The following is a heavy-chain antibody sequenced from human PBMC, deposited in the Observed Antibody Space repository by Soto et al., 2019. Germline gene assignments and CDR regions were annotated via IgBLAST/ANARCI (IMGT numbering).Heavy chain of an antibody. CDR1: GFTFSSYG. D-gene: IGHD1-26*01. CDR3: ATRSYYYFEY. J-gene: IGHJ4*02. CDR2: MSYDGSNK. Sequence: PGGSLRLSCAASGFTFSSYGMHWVRQAPGKGLEWVALMSYDGSNKYYADSVKGRFTISRDNSKNTLYLQMNSLRGEDTAVYYCATRSYYYFEYWGQGT. V-gene: IGHV3-30*03.